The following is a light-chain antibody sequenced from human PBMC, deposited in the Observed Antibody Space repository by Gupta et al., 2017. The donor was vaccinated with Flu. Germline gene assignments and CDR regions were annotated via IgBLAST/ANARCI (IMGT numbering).Light chain of an antibody. Sequence: CSREQWGGKSVSVYQQSPAHAPVLVIVQDKKRPSGLPERFSGSNSGNTATLTISGAQAMDEADYFCQAWDTTSGVFGPGTKVTVL. V-gene: IGLV3-1*01. CDR1: QWGGKS. CDR2: QDK. J-gene: IGLJ1*01. CDR3: QAWDTTSGV.